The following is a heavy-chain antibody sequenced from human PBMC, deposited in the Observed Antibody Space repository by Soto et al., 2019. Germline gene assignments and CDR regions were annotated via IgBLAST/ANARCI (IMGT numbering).Heavy chain of an antibody. CDR2: IIPIFGTA. CDR1: GGTFSSYA. J-gene: IGHJ5*02. Sequence: GAAVKVSCKASGGTFSSYAISWVRQAPGQGLEWMGGIIPIFGTANYAQKFQGRVTITADESTSTAYMELSSLRSEDAAVYYCARDGDYDSSGYYRYNWFDPWGQGSLVTVSS. V-gene: IGHV1-69*13. CDR3: ARDGDYDSSGYYRYNWFDP. D-gene: IGHD3-22*01.